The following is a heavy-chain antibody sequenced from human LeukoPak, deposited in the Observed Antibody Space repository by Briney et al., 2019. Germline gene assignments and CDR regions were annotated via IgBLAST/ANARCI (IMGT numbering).Heavy chain of an antibody. D-gene: IGHD3-10*01. Sequence: PGGSLRLSCAASGFTFSSYAMIWVRQAPGKGLEWVSLISDSGTSTYYPDFVKGRFTISRDNSKNTVYLQMNSLRAEDTAVYYCAKGVSGYGSGRPFDYWGQGTPVTVSS. CDR1: GFTFSSYA. CDR2: ISDSGTST. J-gene: IGHJ4*02. V-gene: IGHV3-23*01. CDR3: AKGVSGYGSGRPFDY.